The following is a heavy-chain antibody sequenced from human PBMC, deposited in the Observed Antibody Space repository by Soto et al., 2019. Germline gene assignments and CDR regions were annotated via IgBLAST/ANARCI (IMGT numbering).Heavy chain of an antibody. CDR1: GPTFIAYY. CDR3: ERVSVDVPE. J-gene: IGHJ4*02. V-gene: IGHV1-2*02. Sequence: QLVQSGAEVKKPGASVRVSCKTSGPTFIAYYIHWVRQAPGKGLEWMGWIDPKSGGTTYEQKFLGRVTMTRDPSITTAYMDLNRLTSDDTAVYYCERVSVDVPEWGQGTLIPVSS. D-gene: IGHD5-12*01. CDR2: IDPKSGGT.